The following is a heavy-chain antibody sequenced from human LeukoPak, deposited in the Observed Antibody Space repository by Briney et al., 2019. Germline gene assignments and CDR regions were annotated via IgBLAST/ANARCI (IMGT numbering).Heavy chain of an antibody. Sequence: GGSLRLSCAASGFTFSSYEMNWVRQAPGQGLEWVSYISSSGSTIYYADSVKGRFTISRDNAKNSLYLQMNSLRAEDTAVYYCARTDIGDWGYFDYWSQGTLVTVSS. J-gene: IGHJ4*02. V-gene: IGHV3-48*03. CDR2: ISSSGSTI. CDR3: ARTDIGDWGYFDY. D-gene: IGHD3/OR15-3a*01. CDR1: GFTFSSYE.